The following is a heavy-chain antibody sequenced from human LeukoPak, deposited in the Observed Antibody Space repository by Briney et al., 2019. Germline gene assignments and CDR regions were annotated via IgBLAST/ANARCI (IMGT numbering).Heavy chain of an antibody. J-gene: IGHJ2*01. D-gene: IGHD3-3*01. CDR3: ARDPEGSYYDFWSGYYNHWYFDL. V-gene: IGHV3-64*01. Sequence: GGSLRLSCAASGFTFNSYGMHWVRQAPGKGLEYVSAISSNGGSTYYANSVKGRFTISRDNSKNTLYLQMGSLRAEDMAVYYCARDPEGSYYDFWSGYYNHWYFDLWGRGTLVTVSS. CDR2: ISSNGGST. CDR1: GFTFNSYG.